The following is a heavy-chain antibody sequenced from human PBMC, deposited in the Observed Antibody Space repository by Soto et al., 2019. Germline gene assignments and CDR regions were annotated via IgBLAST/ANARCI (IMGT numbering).Heavy chain of an antibody. CDR3: ARVRGASALDY. CDR1: GYTFTSYG. D-gene: IGHD3-10*01. CDR2: ISADSGNT. V-gene: IGHV1-18*01. J-gene: IGHJ4*02. Sequence: QVQLVQSGAEVKKPGASVKVSCKASGYTFTSYGISWVRQAPGQGLEWMGWISADSGNTNYAQKLQGRVTMTTDTATSTANMELRRRRADNTAVYFCARVRGASALDYWGQGTLVTVSS.